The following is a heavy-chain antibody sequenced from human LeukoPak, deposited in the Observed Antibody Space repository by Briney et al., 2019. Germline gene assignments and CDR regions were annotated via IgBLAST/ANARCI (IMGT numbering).Heavy chain of an antibody. J-gene: IGHJ3*02. CDR1: GGTFSSYA. Sequence: SVKVSCKASGGTFSSYAISWVRQAPGQGLEWIGRIIPILGIANYAQKFQGRVTITADKSTSTAYMELSSLRSEDTAVYYCAGTILYDSSGYYPDGAFDIWGQGTMVTVSS. CDR3: AGTILYDSSGYYPDGAFDI. D-gene: IGHD3-22*01. V-gene: IGHV1-69*04. CDR2: IIPILGIA.